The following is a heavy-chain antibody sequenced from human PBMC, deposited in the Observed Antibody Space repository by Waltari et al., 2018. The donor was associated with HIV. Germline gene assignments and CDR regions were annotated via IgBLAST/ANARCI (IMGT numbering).Heavy chain of an antibody. D-gene: IGHD4-17*01. CDR2: IYSSGGRA. CDR3: AKGRLTTTSFDY. CDR1: GFPFTTFA. J-gene: IGHJ4*02. V-gene: IGHV3-23*01. Sequence: VQLLESGGDLVQPGGSLGLSCAGSGFPFTTFAMGWVRQAPGKGPEWVSGIYSSGGRADYSDSVRGRFTISRDDSKNTLYLQMNSLRTEDAAVYYCAKGRLTTTSFDYWGQGTLVTVSS.